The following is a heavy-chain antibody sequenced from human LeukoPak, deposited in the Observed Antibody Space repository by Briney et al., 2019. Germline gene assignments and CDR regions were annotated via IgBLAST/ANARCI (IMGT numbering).Heavy chain of an antibody. V-gene: IGHV3-23*01. J-gene: IGHJ2*01. CDR3: AKSPISMIVVAKGWYFDL. D-gene: IGHD3-22*01. Sequence: GGSLRLSCAASGFTFSSYAMSWVRQAPGKGLEWVSVISGSGNSTDYADSVKGRFSISRDNSKNTLYLQMNSLRAEDTAVYYCAKSPISMIVVAKGWYFDLWGRGTLVTVSS. CDR2: ISGSGNST. CDR1: GFTFSSYA.